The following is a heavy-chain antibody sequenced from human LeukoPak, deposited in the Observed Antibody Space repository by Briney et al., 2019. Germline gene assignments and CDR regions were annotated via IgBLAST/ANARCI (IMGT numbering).Heavy chain of an antibody. J-gene: IGHJ2*01. D-gene: IGHD4-17*01. Sequence: PSETLSLTCTASGGSFSGYYWSWIRQPPGKGLEWIAYIYYSGSTNYKPSLKSRVTISVDTSKNQFSLKLSSVTAADTAVYYCARLEMYGDYPTNWYFDLWGRGTLVTVSS. CDR2: IYYSGST. CDR3: ARLEMYGDYPTNWYFDL. V-gene: IGHV4-59*08. CDR1: GGSFSGYY.